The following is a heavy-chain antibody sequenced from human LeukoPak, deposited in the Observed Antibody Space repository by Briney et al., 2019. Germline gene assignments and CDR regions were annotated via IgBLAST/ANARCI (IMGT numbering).Heavy chain of an antibody. V-gene: IGHV4-34*01. CDR3: ARDSATGSSSFDY. D-gene: IGHD6-6*01. J-gene: IGHJ4*02. Sequence: SETLSLTCAVYGGSFSGYYWSWIRQPPGKGLEWIGSIYYSGSTYYNPSLKSRVTISVDTSKNQFSLKLSSVTAADTAVYYCARDSATGSSSFDYWGQGTLVTVSS. CDR2: IYYSGST. CDR1: GGSFSGYY.